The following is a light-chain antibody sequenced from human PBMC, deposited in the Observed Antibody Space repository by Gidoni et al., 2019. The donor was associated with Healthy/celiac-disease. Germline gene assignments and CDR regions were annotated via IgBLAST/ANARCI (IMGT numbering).Light chain of an antibody. J-gene: IGLJ2*01. Sequence: QSVLTQPPSVSGAPGPRVTISCTGSSSNIGAGYDVHWYQQLPGTAPKLLIYGNSNRPSGVPDRFSGSKSGTSASLAITGLQAEDEADYYCQSYDSSLSGSRGVFGGGTKLTVL. CDR2: GNS. CDR3: QSYDSSLSGSRGV. CDR1: SSNIGAGYD. V-gene: IGLV1-40*01.